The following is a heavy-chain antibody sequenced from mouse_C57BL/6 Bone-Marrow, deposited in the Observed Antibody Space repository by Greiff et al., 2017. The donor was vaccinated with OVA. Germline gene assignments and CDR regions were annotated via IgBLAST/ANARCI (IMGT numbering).Heavy chain of an antibody. D-gene: IGHD3-1*01. CDR3: ARSGHWYFDV. Sequence: VQVVESGAELARPGASVKLSCKASGYTFTSYGISWVKQRTGQGLEWIGEIYPRSGNTYYNEKFKGKATLTADKSSSTAYMELRSLTSEDSAVYFCARSGHWYFDVWGTGTTVTVSS. CDR2: IYPRSGNT. CDR1: GYTFTSYG. J-gene: IGHJ1*03. V-gene: IGHV1-81*01.